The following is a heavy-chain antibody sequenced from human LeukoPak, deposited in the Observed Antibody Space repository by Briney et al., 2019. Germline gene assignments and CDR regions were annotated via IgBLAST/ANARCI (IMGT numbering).Heavy chain of an antibody. CDR3: ARLAYYDSSGYAFDI. CDR2: IYYSGST. V-gene: IGHV4-39*01. D-gene: IGHD3-22*01. J-gene: IGHJ3*02. CDR1: GGSISSSSYY. Sequence: SETLSLTCTVSGGSISSSSYYWGWIRQPPGKGLEWIGSIYYSGSTYYNPSLKSRVTISVDTSKNQFSLKLSSVTAADTAVYYCARLAYYDSSGYAFDIWGQGTMVTVSS.